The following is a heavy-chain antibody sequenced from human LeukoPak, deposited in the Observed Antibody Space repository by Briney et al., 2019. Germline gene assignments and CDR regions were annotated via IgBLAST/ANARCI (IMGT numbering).Heavy chain of an antibody. CDR3: ARMGYSSGYNWFDP. J-gene: IGHJ5*02. V-gene: IGHV1-2*02. CDR1: GYTFTGYY. D-gene: IGHD6-19*01. Sequence: GASVKVSCKASGYTFTGYYMHWVRQAPGQGLEWMGWINPNSGGTNYAQKFQGRVTMTRDTSISTAYMERSRLRSDDTAGYYCARMGYSSGYNWFDPWGQGTLVTVSS. CDR2: INPNSGGT.